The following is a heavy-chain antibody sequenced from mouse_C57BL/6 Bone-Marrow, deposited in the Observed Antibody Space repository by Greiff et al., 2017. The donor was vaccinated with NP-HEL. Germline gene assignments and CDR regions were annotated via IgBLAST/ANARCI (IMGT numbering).Heavy chain of an antibody. V-gene: IGHV1-69*01. CDR1: GYTFTSYW. CDR2: IDPSDSYT. Sequence: QVQLKQPGAELVMPGASVKLSCKASGYTFTSYWMHWVKQRPGQGLEWIGEIDPSDSYTNYNQKFKGKSTLTVDTSSSTAYMQLSSLTSEDSAVYYCARGTYWGQGTLVTVSA. J-gene: IGHJ3*01. CDR3: ARGTY.